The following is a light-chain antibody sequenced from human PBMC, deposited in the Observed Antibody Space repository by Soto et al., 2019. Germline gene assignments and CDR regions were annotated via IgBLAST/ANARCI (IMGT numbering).Light chain of an antibody. CDR1: QSVSSSY. CDR2: GAS. V-gene: IGKV3-20*01. Sequence: EIVLTQCPGTLSWSPGERATLSCRASQSVSSSYLAWYQQKPGQAPRLLIYGASIRATGIPDRFSGSGSGTDFTLTISRLEPEDFAAYYCQQYGSSHRTFGQGTKVDIK. J-gene: IGKJ1*01. CDR3: QQYGSSHRT.